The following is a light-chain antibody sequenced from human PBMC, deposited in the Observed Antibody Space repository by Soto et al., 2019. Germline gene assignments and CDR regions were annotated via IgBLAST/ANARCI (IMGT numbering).Light chain of an antibody. Sequence: QPVLTQPPSVSGAPGQRVTISCTGSSSNIGAGYDVHWYQQLPGTAPKLPIYGNSNRPSGVPHRFSGSKSGTSASLAITGLQAEDEADYYCQSYDSSLSRYVLGTGSKLTVL. J-gene: IGLJ1*01. CDR3: QSYDSSLSRYV. CDR1: SSNIGAGYD. V-gene: IGLV1-40*01. CDR2: GNS.